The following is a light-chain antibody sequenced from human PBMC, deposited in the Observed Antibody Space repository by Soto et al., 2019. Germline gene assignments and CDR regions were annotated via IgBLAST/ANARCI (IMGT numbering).Light chain of an antibody. CDR2: EIN. CDR1: SSDVGAYDY. J-gene: IGLJ1*01. Sequence: SSPTQPPPASGYLGRTVTISCTGTSSDVGAYDYVSWYQQHPGKAPTLMIYEINKRPSGVPDRFSGSKSGNTASLTVSGLQAEDEADYYCSSFAGSNNFTYVYRTGTKVTVL. CDR3: SSFAGSNNFTYV. V-gene: IGLV2-8*01.